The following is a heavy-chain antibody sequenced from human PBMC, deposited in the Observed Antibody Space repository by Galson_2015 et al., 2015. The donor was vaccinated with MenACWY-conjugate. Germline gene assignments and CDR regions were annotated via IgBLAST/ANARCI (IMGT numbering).Heavy chain of an antibody. J-gene: IGHJ6*03. D-gene: IGHD3-3*01. CDR1: GFTFGDYA. CDR3: TRDVGGYDFWSGYYIENLRAPYYYYMDV. V-gene: IGHV3-49*03. CDR2: IRSKAYGGTT. Sequence: SLRLSCAASGFTFGDYAMSWFRQAPGKGLEWVGFIRSKAYGGTTEYAASVKGRFTISRDDSKSIAYLQMNSLKTEDTAVYYCTRDVGGYDFWSGYYIENLRAPYYYYMDVWGKGTTVTVSS.